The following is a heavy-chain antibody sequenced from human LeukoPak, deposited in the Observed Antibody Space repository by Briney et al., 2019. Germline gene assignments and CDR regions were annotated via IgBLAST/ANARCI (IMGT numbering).Heavy chain of an antibody. V-gene: IGHV3-23*01. CDR3: AKDGSLPGYRTLYYYYGMDV. Sequence: GGSLRLSCAASGFTFSSYAMSWVRQAPGKGLEWVSAISGSGGSTYYADSVKGRFTISRDNSKNTLYLQMNSLRAEDTAVYYCAKDGSLPGYRTLYYYYGMDVWGQGTTVTVSS. CDR2: ISGSGGST. J-gene: IGHJ6*02. CDR1: GFTFSSYA. D-gene: IGHD3-9*01.